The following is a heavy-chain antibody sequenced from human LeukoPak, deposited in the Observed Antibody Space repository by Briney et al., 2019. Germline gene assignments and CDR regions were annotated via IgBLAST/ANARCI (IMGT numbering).Heavy chain of an antibody. D-gene: IGHD6-19*01. CDR3: AIMGAVAGQDAFDI. CDR2: IDPSDSYT. Sequence: GESLKISCKGSGYSFTSYWISWVRPMPGKGLEWMGRIDPSDSYTNYSPSFQGHVTISADKSISTAYLQWSSLKASDTAMYYCAIMGAVAGQDAFDIWGQGTMVTVSS. V-gene: IGHV5-10-1*01. CDR1: GYSFTSYW. J-gene: IGHJ3*02.